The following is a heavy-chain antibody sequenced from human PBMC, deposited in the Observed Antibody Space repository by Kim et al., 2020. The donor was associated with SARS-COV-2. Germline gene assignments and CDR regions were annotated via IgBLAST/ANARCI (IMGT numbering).Heavy chain of an antibody. Sequence: SETLSLTCTVSGGSISSGGYYWSWIRQHPGKGLEWIGYIYYSGSTYYNPSLKSRVTISVDTSKNQFSLKLSSVTAADTAVYYCARDTSSMVRGVITVWGQGTMVTVSS. CDR2: IYYSGST. V-gene: IGHV4-31*03. D-gene: IGHD3-10*01. CDR3: ARDTSSMVRGVITV. CDR1: GGSISSGGYY. J-gene: IGHJ3*01.